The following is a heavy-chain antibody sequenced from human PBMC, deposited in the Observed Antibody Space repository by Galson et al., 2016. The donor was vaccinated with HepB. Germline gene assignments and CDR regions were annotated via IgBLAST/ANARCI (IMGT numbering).Heavy chain of an antibody. CDR3: ATVRAGCSSTSCYFDN. D-gene: IGHD2-2*01. CDR2: IYHSGST. V-gene: IGHV4-4*02. J-gene: IGHJ4*02. Sequence: WTWVRQPPGKGLEWIGEIYHSGSTTYNPSLKSRVTISVDKSKNQFSLMSSVTAADTAVYYCATVRAGCSSTSCYFDNWGQGTLVTVSS.